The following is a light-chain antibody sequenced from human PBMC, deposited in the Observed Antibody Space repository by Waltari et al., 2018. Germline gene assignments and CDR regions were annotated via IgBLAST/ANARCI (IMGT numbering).Light chain of an antibody. J-gene: IGKJ4*01. CDR3: QQYNSYSLLT. Sequence: DIQMTQSPSTLSASVGDRFTITCRAIQSISNWLAWYQQKPGKAPKLLIYKASTLESGVPSRFSGSGSGTESTLTSSSLQPDDFATYYCQQYNSYSLLTFGGGTKVEIK. CDR2: KAS. V-gene: IGKV1-5*03. CDR1: QSISNW.